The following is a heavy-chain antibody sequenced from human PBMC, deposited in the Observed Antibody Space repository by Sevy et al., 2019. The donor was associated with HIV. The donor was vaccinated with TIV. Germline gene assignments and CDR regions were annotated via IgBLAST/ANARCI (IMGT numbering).Heavy chain of an antibody. CDR2: ISDGGGTT. V-gene: IGHV3-23*01. Sequence: GGSLRLSCTASGFTLRNYVMNWVRQPPGKGLEWVSVISDGGGTTYYAYSVKGRFTISRDDSKSTLYLQMNSLRVEDTAVYFCAKRVAGALAALDIWGQGTMVTVSS. D-gene: IGHD3-10*01. J-gene: IGHJ3*02. CDR1: GFTLRNYV. CDR3: AKRVAGALAALDI.